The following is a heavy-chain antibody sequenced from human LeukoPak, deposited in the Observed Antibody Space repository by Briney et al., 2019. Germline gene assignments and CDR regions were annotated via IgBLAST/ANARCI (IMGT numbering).Heavy chain of an antibody. D-gene: IGHD4-17*01. CDR3: AKDSSVPYGITD. Sequence: GSLRLSCAASGFTFSKYAMSWVRQAPGKGLEWVSAISGSDGNTFYADSVKGRLTISRDNSKITLSLQMNSLRAEDTALYYCAKDSSVPYGITDWGQGTLVTVSS. V-gene: IGHV3-23*01. J-gene: IGHJ4*02. CDR1: GFTFSKYA. CDR2: ISGSDGNT.